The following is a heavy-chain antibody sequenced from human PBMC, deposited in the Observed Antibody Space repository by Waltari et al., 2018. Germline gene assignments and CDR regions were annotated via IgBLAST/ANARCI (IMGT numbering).Heavy chain of an antibody. CDR2: IYYSGST. D-gene: IGHD5-18*01. CDR1: GGSISSHY. V-gene: IGHV4-59*11. J-gene: IGHJ6*03. Sequence: QVQLQESGPGLVKPSETLSLTCTVSGGSISSHYWSWIRQPPGKGLEWIGYIYYSGSTNYKPSRESRVTISVDTSKNQFSLKLSSVTAADTAVYYCARAAAGYSYGGTYYYMDVWGKGTTVTVSS. CDR3: ARAAAGYSYGGTYYYMDV.